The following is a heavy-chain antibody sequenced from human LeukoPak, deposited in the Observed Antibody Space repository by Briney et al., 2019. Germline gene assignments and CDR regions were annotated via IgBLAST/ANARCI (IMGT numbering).Heavy chain of an antibody. CDR1: GGSISSGSYY. CDR2: IYTSGST. J-gene: IGHJ4*02. Sequence: SQTLSLTCTVSGGSISSGSYYWSWIRQPAGKGLEWIGRIYTSGSTNYNPSLKSRVTISVDTSKNQFSLKLSSVTAAGTAVYYCARVGGNFDYWGQGTLVTVSS. CDR3: ARVGGNFDY. D-gene: IGHD1-1*01. V-gene: IGHV4-61*02.